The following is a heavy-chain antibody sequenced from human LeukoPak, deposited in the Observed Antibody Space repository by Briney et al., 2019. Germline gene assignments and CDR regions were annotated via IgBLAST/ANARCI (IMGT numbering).Heavy chain of an antibody. CDR1: GLAFSAYK. Sequence: GSMRLSCAASGLAFSAYKMHWVRQAPRKGLVWVSRISTDGYTTDYADFVQGRFTVSRDNTKNTWSLEMNSLRAEDTAVYYCVVGGSPGYWGQGTLVTVSS. CDR3: VVGGSPGY. J-gene: IGHJ4*02. V-gene: IGHV3-74*01. D-gene: IGHD2-15*01. CDR2: ISTDGYTT.